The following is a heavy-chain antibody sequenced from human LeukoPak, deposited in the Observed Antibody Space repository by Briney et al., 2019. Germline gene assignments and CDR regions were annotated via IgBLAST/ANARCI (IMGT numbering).Heavy chain of an antibody. CDR1: RASITSGSYY. D-gene: IGHD1/OR15-1a*01. J-gene: IGHJ6*03. CDR2: IYSSGST. CDR3: ARLAPNKYYFYYMDV. V-gene: IGHV4-61*02. Sequence: SETLSLTCTVSRASITSGSYYWSWIRQPAGNGLEWIGRIYSSGSTNYNSSLMSRVTISVDTSNNQFSLNLTSVTAADTAVYYCARLAPNKYYFYYMDVWGKGTTVTVSS.